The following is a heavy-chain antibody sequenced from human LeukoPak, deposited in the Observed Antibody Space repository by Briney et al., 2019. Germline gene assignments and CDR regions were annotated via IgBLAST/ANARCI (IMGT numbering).Heavy chain of an antibody. D-gene: IGHD6-13*01. V-gene: IGHV4-39*01. CDR3: ARSYWDSSNFDY. CDR2: IYYSGST. CDR1: GGSISSSSYY. J-gene: IGHJ4*02. Sequence: SETLSLTCTVSGGSISSSSYYWGWIRQPPGQGLEWIGSIYYSGSTYYNPPLKSRVTISVDTSKNQFSLKLSSVTAADTAVYYCARSYWDSSNFDYWGQGTLVTVSS.